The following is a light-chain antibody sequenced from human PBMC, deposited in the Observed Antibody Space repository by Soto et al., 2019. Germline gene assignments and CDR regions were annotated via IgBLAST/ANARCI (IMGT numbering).Light chain of an antibody. V-gene: IGKV3-11*01. CDR2: DAS. J-gene: IGKJ4*01. CDR3: QQGS. CDR1: QSVSSY. Sequence: EIVLTQSPATLSVSPGERATLSCRASQSVSSYLAWYQQKPGQAPRLLIYDASNRATGIPARFSGSGSGTDFTLTISRLEPEDFAVYYCQQGSFGGGTKVEIK.